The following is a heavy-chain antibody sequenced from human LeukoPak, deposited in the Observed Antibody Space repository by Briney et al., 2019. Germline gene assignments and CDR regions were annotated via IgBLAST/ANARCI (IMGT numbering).Heavy chain of an antibody. CDR2: ISDSGDST. V-gene: IGHV3-23*01. D-gene: IGHD5-24*01. Sequence: GGSLRLSCAVSGFTFSSYAMSWVRQAPGRGLEWVSAISDSGDSTYYADSVKGRFTVSRDNSKNTLYLQMNSLRAEDTAVYYCAKKMTITCWLYYCDYWGQGTLVSVSS. CDR3: AKKMTITCWLYYCDY. J-gene: IGHJ4*02. CDR1: GFTFSSYA.